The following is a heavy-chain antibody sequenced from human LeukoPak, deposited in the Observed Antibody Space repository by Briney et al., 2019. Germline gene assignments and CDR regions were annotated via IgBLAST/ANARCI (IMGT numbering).Heavy chain of an antibody. CDR2: ISSSSSYI. V-gene: IGHV3-21*01. CDR3: ARARTEFFDY. D-gene: IGHD1-14*01. Sequence: GGSLRLSCAASGFTSSSYSMNWVRQAPGKGLEWVSSISSSSSYIYYADSVKGRFTISRDNAKNSLYLQMNSLRAEDTAVYYCARARTEFFDYWGQGTLVTVSS. J-gene: IGHJ4*02. CDR1: GFTSSSYS.